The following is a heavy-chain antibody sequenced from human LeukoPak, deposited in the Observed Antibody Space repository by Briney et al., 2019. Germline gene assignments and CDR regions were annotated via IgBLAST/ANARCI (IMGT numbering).Heavy chain of an antibody. J-gene: IGHJ4*02. CDR2: IYYSGST. Sequence: NPSETLSLTCTVSGASINSGDFFWSWIRQAPGQGLEWIGNIYYSGSTSSNPSLRSRTTLSVDTSKNEFSLRLRSVTAADTAVYYCARVGLDLRSSSVFDHWGQGTLVTVSS. V-gene: IGHV4-30-4*08. CDR3: ARVGLDLRSSSVFDH. CDR1: GASINSGDFF. D-gene: IGHD3-3*01.